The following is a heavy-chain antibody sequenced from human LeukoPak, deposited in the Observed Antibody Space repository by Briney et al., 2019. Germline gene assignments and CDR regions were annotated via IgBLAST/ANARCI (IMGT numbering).Heavy chain of an antibody. J-gene: IGHJ6*03. V-gene: IGHV4-39*01. Sequence: KPSETLSLTCTVSGGSISSSSYYWGWIRQPPGKGLEWIGSIYYSGSTYYNPSLKSRVTISVDTSKNQFSLKLSSVTAADTAVYYCATLWFGEFYYYYYMDVWGKGTTVTISS. CDR1: GGSISSSSYY. D-gene: IGHD3-10*01. CDR2: IYYSGST. CDR3: ATLWFGEFYYYYYMDV.